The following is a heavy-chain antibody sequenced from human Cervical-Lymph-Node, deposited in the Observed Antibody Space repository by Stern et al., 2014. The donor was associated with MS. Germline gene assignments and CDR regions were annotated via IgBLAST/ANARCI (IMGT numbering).Heavy chain of an antibody. J-gene: IGHJ4*02. D-gene: IGHD4-23*01. Sequence: QVQFVQSGAEVKKPGASVKVSCKASGYTFTTNAIHWVRQAPGQRLEWMGWINTGNGRTKYSQKFRGRVTITRDTSASTAYMEVSSLTSEDTAVYFCARELRGWVTATFDYWGQGTLVTVSS. CDR1: GYTFTTNA. CDR3: ARELRGWVTATFDY. CDR2: INTGNGRT. V-gene: IGHV1-3*04.